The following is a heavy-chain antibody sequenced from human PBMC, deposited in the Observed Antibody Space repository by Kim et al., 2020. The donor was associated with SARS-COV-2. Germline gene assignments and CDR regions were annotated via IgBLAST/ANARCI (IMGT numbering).Heavy chain of an antibody. CDR2: T. V-gene: IGHV4-59*01. CDR3: ARSAGSGDVGH. D-gene: IGHD6-19*01. Sequence: TTYNPSLESRVTISVDTSKNQFSLKLSSVTGADTAVYYCARSAGSGDVGHWGQGTLVTVSS. J-gene: IGHJ4*02.